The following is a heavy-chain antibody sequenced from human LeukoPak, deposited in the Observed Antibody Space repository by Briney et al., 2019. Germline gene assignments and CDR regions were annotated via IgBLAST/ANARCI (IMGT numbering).Heavy chain of an antibody. V-gene: IGHV3-23*01. D-gene: IGHD3-3*02. CDR3: ANLLALDY. Sequence: GGLRLSCAASGFTFSKYAMSWVRQAPGKGLEWVSAISDSGDSTYYVDSVKGRFTVSRDNSKNMLFLQMNSLRAEDTAVYYCANLLALDYWGQGTLVTVSS. J-gene: IGHJ4*02. CDR2: ISDSGDST. CDR1: GFTFSKYA.